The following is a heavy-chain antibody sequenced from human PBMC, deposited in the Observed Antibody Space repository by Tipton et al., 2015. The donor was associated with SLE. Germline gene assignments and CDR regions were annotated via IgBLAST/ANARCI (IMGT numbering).Heavy chain of an antibody. V-gene: IGHV4-61*01. J-gene: IGHJ4*02. CDR3: ATAKPYGNTWFYYFDY. Sequence: TLSLTCAVSGYSLSRGSYWSWIRQPTGKGLEWFGYIYYSGSTNYNPSLKSRVTISVDTSKNQFSLKLSSVTAADTAVYYCATAKPYGNTWFYYFDYWGQGTLVTVAS. CDR2: IYYSGST. D-gene: IGHD6-13*01. CDR1: GYSLSRGSY.